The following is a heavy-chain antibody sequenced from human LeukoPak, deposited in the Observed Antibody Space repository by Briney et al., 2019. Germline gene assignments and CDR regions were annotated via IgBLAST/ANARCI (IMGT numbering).Heavy chain of an antibody. Sequence: PSETLSLTCAVYGGSFSGYYWSWIRQPPGKGLEWIGEINHSGSTNYNPSLKSRVTISVDTSKNQFSLKLSSVTAADTAVYYCARGFMTASDYWDQGTLVTVSS. D-gene: IGHD3-16*01. V-gene: IGHV4-34*01. CDR2: INHSGST. J-gene: IGHJ4*02. CDR3: ARGFMTASDY. CDR1: GGSFSGYY.